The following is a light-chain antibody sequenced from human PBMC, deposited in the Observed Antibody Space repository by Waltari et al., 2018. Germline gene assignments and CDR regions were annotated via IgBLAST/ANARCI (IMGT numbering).Light chain of an antibody. CDR3: SAWDMSLTAWV. J-gene: IGLJ3*02. V-gene: IGLV10-54*04. CDR2: RNN. CDR1: SNNVGNQG. Sequence: QAGLTQPPSVSKGLRQTATLTCTGNSNNVGNQGAAWLQQHQGHPPQLLSYRNNNRPSGISERFSASRSGNPASLTITGLQPEDEADYYCSAWDMSLTAWVFGGGTKLTVL.